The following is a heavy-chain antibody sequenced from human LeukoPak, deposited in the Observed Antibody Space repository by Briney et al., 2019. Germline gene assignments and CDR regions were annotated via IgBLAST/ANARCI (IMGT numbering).Heavy chain of an antibody. D-gene: IGHD2-15*01. V-gene: IGHV4-61*02. CDR3: ARDSPPAYCSGGSCYFDY. CDR1: GGSISSGPYY. Sequence: SETLSLTCTVSGGSISSGPYYWSWIRQPAGKGLEWIGRIYTSGSTDYNPSLKSRVTISKDTSKNEFSLKLSSVTAADTAVYYCARDSPPAYCSGGSCYFDYWGQGTLVTVSS. J-gene: IGHJ4*02. CDR2: IYTSGST.